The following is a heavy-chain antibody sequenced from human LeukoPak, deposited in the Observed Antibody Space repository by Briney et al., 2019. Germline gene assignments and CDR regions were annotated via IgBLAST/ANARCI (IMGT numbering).Heavy chain of an antibody. V-gene: IGHV1-69*13. Sequence: GASVKVSCKASGYTFTSYGISWVRQAPGQGLEWMGGIIPIFGTANYAQKFQGRVTITADESTSTAYMELSSLRSEDTAVYCCARDSGSYFYYYYYYYMDVWGKGTTVTVSS. J-gene: IGHJ6*03. CDR3: ARDSGSYFYYYYYYYMDV. CDR2: IIPIFGTA. D-gene: IGHD1-26*01. CDR1: GYTFTSYG.